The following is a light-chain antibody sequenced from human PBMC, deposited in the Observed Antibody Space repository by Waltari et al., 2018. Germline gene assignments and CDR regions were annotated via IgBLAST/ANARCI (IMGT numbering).Light chain of an antibody. Sequence: QSALTQPASVSGSPGQSITISCTGTNTDVGAYNYVSWFQQHPGKAPKLILYEVSNRTSGVCNRFSGSKSGNTASLTISGLQAEDEADYYCNSYTSSSSLDGSVVFGGGTKVTVL. V-gene: IGLV2-14*01. CDR1: NTDVGAYNY. J-gene: IGLJ2*01. CDR3: NSYTSSSSLDGSVV. CDR2: EVS.